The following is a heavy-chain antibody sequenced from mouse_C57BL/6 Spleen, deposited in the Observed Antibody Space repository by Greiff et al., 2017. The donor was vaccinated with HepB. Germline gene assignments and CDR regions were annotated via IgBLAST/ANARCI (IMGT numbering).Heavy chain of an antibody. CDR2: ISSGGDYI. CDR1: GFTFSSYA. V-gene: IGHV5-9-1*02. D-gene: IGHD2-12*01. Sequence: DVHLVESGEGLVKPGGSLKLSCAASGFTFSSYAMSWVRQTPEKRLEWVAYISSGGDYIYYADTVKGRFTISRDNARNTLYLQMSSLKSEDTAMDYCTREGIVQGYFDVWGTGTTVTVSS. J-gene: IGHJ1*03. CDR3: TREGIVQGYFDV.